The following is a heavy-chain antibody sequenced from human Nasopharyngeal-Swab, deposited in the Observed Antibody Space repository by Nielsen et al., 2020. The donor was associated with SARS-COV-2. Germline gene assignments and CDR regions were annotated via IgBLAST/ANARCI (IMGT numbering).Heavy chain of an antibody. CDR3: AKDLGYCSSTSCAAGSFDY. D-gene: IGHD2-2*01. CDR2: IRYDGSNK. V-gene: IGHV3-30*02. J-gene: IGHJ4*02. CDR1: GFTFSSYG. Sequence: GESLKISCAASGFTFSSYGMHWVRQAPGKGLEWVAFIRYDGSNKYYADSVKGRFTISRDNSKNTLYLQKNSLRAEDTAVYYCAKDLGYCSSTSCAAGSFDYWGQGTLVTVSS.